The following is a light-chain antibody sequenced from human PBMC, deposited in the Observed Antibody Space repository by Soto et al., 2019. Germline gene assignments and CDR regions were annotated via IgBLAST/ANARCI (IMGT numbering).Light chain of an antibody. CDR3: QQYKSYPIT. J-gene: IGKJ5*01. CDR2: DAS. Sequence: DIQMSQSPSTLSASVGDRVTITCRASQSISSWLAWYQQKPGKAPKLLIYDASNLESGVPSRFSGLGSGTEFTITISNLQPDDFANYYYQQYKSYPITVGHATR. V-gene: IGKV1-5*01. CDR1: QSISSW.